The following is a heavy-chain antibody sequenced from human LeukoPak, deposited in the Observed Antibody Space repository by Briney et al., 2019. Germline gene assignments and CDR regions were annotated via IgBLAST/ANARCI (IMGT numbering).Heavy chain of an antibody. D-gene: IGHD6-13*01. CDR3: ASLAAAGVDY. CDR1: GFTFSSYS. CDR2: ISSSSSYI. J-gene: IGHJ4*02. Sequence: GGSLRLSCAASGFTFSSYSMNWVRQAPGKGLEWVSSISSSSSYIYYADSVKGRFTISRDNAKNSLYLQMNTLRAEDTAVYYCASLAAAGVDYWGQGTLVTVSS. V-gene: IGHV3-21*01.